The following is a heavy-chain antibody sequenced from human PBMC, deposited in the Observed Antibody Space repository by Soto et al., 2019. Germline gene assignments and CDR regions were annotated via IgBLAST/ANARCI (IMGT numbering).Heavy chain of an antibody. Sequence: QVQLVQSGGGVVQPGRSLRLSCAASGFNFNTYFMHWVRQAPGKGLEWVAMIFPNGRDKEYADSVKGRFTIYRDNSNNRMYLQMDSLRPEETAVYYCARDDEHGSNWDLAYWGQGALVTVSS. CDR1: GFNFNTYF. D-gene: IGHD1-26*01. CDR3: ARDDEHGSNWDLAY. CDR2: IFPNGRDK. V-gene: IGHV3-30*13. J-gene: IGHJ4*02.